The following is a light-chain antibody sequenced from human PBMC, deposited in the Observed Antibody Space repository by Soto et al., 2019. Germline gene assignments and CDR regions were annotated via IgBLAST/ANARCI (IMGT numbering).Light chain of an antibody. V-gene: IGKV3-20*01. CDR3: QQSGSSPPRT. J-gene: IGKJ1*01. Sequence: EIVLTQSPGILSLSPGERATLSCRASRSVSNDFLAWYQQKPGQAPRLLIYGASTRATDVPDRFSGSGSGADFTLTISRLEPEDFAVYYCQQSGSSPPRTFGQGTKVE. CDR2: GAS. CDR1: RSVSNDF.